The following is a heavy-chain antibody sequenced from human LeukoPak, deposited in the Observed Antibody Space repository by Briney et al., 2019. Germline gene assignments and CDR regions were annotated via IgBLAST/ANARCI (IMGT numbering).Heavy chain of an antibody. Sequence: PGGSLRLSCAVSGFTFSSYSMNWVRQAPGKGLDWVSYISSSSSTIYYADSVKGRFTISRDNAKNSLYLQMNSLRDEDSAEYYCARLLRGSGLYSGPDYYYYGMDVWGQGTTVTVSS. CDR3: ARLLRGSGLYSGPDYYYYGMDV. V-gene: IGHV3-48*02. J-gene: IGHJ6*02. CDR2: ISSSSSTI. D-gene: IGHD6-19*01. CDR1: GFTFSSYS.